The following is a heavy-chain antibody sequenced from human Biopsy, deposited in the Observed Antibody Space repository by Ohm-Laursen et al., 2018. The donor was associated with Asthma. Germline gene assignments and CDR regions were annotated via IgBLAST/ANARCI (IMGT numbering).Heavy chain of an antibody. CDR3: ASYEVVTSILPLDV. Sequence: SLRLSCTASGFTFSSYAMSWVRQAPGKGLEWVSAISGSGGSTYYADSVKGRFTISRDNSKNTLYLQMNSLRAGDTAVYYCASYEVVTSILPLDVWGQGTTVTVSS. J-gene: IGHJ6*02. CDR2: ISGSGGST. CDR1: GFTFSSYA. V-gene: IGHV3-23*01. D-gene: IGHD2-21*02.